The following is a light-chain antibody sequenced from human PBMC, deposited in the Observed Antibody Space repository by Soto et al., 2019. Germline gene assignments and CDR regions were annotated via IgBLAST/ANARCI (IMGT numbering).Light chain of an antibody. V-gene: IGLV2-14*01. CDR2: EVI. J-gene: IGLJ3*02. CDR1: SSDVGDYNY. CDR3: SSYTSSNTWV. Sequence: QSALTQPASVSGSPGQSITISCTGTSSDVGDYNYVSWYQQHPGKAPKPMIYEVINRPSGVSNRFSGPKSGNTASLTISGLQAEDEADYYCSSYTSSNTWVFGGGTKLTVL.